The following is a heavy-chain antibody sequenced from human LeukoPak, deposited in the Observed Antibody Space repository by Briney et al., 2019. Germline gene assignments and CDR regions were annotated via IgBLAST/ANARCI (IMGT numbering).Heavy chain of an antibody. CDR1: GFTFSSYW. CDR3: AKVLAAASYGMDV. Sequence: GGSLRLSCAAYGFTFSSYWMHWVRQGPGEGLVWVSRINSEARSTIYADSVKGRFTISRGNSKNTLYLQMNSLRAEDTAVYYCAKVLAAASYGMDVWGQGTTVIVSS. J-gene: IGHJ6*02. D-gene: IGHD6-13*01. CDR2: INSEARST. V-gene: IGHV3-74*01.